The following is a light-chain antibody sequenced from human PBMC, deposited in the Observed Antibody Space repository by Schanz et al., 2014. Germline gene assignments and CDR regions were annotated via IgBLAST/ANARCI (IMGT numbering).Light chain of an antibody. Sequence: DIQMTQSPSSLSASVGDRVTITCQASQDISNYLNWYQQKPGKAPKLLIYDASNLETGVPSRFSGSGSGTDFTFTISSLQPEDIATYYCQQYDNLPPCLSLFGGGTKVEIK. CDR1: QDISNY. J-gene: IGKJ4*01. V-gene: IGKV1-33*01. CDR2: DAS. CDR3: QQYDNLPPCLSL.